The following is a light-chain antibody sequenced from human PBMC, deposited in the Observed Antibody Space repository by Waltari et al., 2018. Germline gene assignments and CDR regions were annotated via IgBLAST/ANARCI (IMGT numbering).Light chain of an antibody. Sequence: QSVLTQPPSVSGAPGQRVTISCTGRSSNIAAGFAVHWYQQLPGTAPKLLIYGNNNRPSGVPDRFSGSKSGTSASLAITGLQAEDEADYYCQSYGSDWVFGGGTKLTVL. CDR3: QSYGSDWV. J-gene: IGLJ3*02. V-gene: IGLV1-40*01. CDR1: SSNIAAGFA. CDR2: GNN.